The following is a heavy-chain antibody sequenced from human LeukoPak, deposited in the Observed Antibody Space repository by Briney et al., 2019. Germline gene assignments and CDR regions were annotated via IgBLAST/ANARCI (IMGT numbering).Heavy chain of an antibody. CDR3: ASTAKSGSVY. Sequence: SETLSLTCTVSGGSISSYYLSWIRQPPGKGLEWIGYIYYSGSTNYNPSLKSRVTISVDTSKNQFSLKLSSVTAADTAVYYCASTAKSGSVYWGQGTLVSDSS. J-gene: IGHJ4*02. V-gene: IGHV4-59*01. CDR2: IYYSGST. D-gene: IGHD3-10*01. CDR1: GGSISSYY.